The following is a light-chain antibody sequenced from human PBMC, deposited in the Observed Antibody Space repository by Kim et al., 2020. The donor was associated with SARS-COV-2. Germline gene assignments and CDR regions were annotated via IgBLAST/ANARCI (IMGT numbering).Light chain of an antibody. CDR3: SAWDSSLTAWV. Sequence: SQPRTPTWTGHRHNVGNQGAAWLQQHQGHPPKLLSYRNNNRPSGISERLSASRSGNTASLTITGLQPEDEADYYCSAWDSSLTAWVFGGGTKLTVL. CDR2: RNN. V-gene: IGLV10-54*01. J-gene: IGLJ3*02. CDR1: RHNVGNQG.